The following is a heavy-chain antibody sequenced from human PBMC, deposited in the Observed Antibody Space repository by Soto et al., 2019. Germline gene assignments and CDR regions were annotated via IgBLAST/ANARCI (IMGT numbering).Heavy chain of an antibody. CDR3: ARSRGSHPWFDP. D-gene: IGHD3-16*01. V-gene: IGHV3-11*05. CDR2: ISSSSSYT. CDR1: GFTFSDYY. J-gene: IGHJ5*02. Sequence: QVQLVESGGGLVKPGGSLRLSCAASGFTFSDYYMSWIRQAPGKGLEWVSYISSSSSYTNYADSVKGRFTISRDNAKNSHYPQKNSLRAEDTTVYYCARSRGSHPWFDPWGKGTPVTVSS.